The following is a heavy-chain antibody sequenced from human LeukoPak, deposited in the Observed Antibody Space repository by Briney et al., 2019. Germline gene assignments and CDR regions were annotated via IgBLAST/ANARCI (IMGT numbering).Heavy chain of an antibody. Sequence: GGSLRLSCAASGVVASSSAMSWVRQAPGKGLEWVSVIYSGGNTYYADSVKGRFTISRDNSMNTLYLQMNSLRAKDTAVYYCARGCYDGLDVWGQGTTVTVSS. CDR3: ARGCYDGLDV. J-gene: IGHJ6*02. CDR2: IYSGGNT. V-gene: IGHV3-53*01. CDR1: GVVASSSA.